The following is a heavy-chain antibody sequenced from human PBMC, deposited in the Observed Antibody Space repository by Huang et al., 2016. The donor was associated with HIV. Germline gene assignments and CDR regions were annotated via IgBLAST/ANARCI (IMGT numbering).Heavy chain of an antibody. CDR2: INHLGSA. Sequence: QVHLQQWGAGLLKSAETLSLTCAVYGGSLRGYYWSWLRQTPGKGLGWIGEINHLGSANYNPALKSRFSISMDGSKKQFSLKLRSISDADTAVYFCARDATKNPRGWFDPWGQGTLVTGSS. V-gene: IGHV4-34*02. CDR3: ARDATKNPRGWFDP. CDR1: GGSLRGYY. D-gene: IGHD3-10*01. J-gene: IGHJ5*02.